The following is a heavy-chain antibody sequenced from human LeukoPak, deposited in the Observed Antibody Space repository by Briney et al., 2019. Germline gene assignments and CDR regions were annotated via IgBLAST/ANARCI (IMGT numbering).Heavy chain of an antibody. Sequence: ASVKVSCKASGYTFTNYGISWVRQAPGQGPEWMGWISAYNGNTNYAQKLQGRVTMTTDTSTSTAYMELRSLTSDDTAVYYCARVGAYCTSTSCLDYWGQGTLVTVSS. V-gene: IGHV1-18*01. D-gene: IGHD2-2*01. CDR3: ARVGAYCTSTSCLDY. CDR1: GYTFTNYG. CDR2: ISAYNGNT. J-gene: IGHJ4*02.